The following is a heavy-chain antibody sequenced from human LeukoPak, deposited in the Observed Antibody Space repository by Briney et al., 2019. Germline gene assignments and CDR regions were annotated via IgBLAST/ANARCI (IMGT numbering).Heavy chain of an antibody. Sequence: GESLTISFKGSGXSFTNYCIAWVRQRPGKGLEWMGIIYPGGSETRYDPSFQGQVTISADSSTSTAYLQWSSLRASDTAMYYCARASRDGYNQNFDHWGQGTLVTVSS. CDR2: IYPGGSET. J-gene: IGHJ4*02. CDR3: ARASRDGYNQNFDH. D-gene: IGHD5-24*01. CDR1: GXSFTNYC. V-gene: IGHV5-51*01.